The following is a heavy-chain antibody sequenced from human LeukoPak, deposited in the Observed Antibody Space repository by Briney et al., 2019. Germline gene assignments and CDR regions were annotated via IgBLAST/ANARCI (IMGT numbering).Heavy chain of an antibody. CDR2: IGGGPLDI. Sequence: GGSLRLSCAASGFTFSVYAMSWVRQAPGKGVEGVSTIGGGPLDIYYTDSVKGRFTISRDNSKSTLFLQMNSLRADDTAVYYCVKDGINGNSIYDAFDLWGQGTMVTVSP. CDR1: GFTFSVYA. J-gene: IGHJ3*01. V-gene: IGHV3-23*01. CDR3: VKDGINGNSIYDAFDL. D-gene: IGHD1-7*01.